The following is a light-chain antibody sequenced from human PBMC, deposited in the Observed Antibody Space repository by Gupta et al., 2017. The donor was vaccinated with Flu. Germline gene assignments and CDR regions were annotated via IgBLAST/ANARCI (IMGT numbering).Light chain of an antibody. CDR2: RNP. J-gene: IGLJ2*01. CDR1: SSNVGSNL. Sequence: QSMLTQPPSASGAPGQPVNISCSGSSSNVGSNLVYWYQQLPGLAPKLLLFRNPQRASRVPDRFSGYKSCTSASLAISGLRPEDEGRYYCAAWDDSLNGFQVFGGGTQLTVL. CDR3: AAWDDSLNGFQV. V-gene: IGLV1-47*01.